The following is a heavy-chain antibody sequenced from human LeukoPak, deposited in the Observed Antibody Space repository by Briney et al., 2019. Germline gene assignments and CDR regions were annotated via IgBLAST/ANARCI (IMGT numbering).Heavy chain of an antibody. CDR1: GFTFRTYA. Sequence: GGSLRLSCAAFGFTFRTYAMSWVRQAPGKGLEWVSAISGSGGSTYYADSVKGRFTISRDNSKNTLYLQMNSLRAEDTAIYYCAKFSRRDYYYGMDVWGQGTTVTVSS. V-gene: IGHV3-23*01. CDR2: ISGSGGST. J-gene: IGHJ6*02. CDR3: AKFSRRDYYYGMDV.